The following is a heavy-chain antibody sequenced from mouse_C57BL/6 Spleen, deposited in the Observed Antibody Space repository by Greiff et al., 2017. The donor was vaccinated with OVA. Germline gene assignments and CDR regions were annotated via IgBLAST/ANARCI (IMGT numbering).Heavy chain of an antibody. CDR1: GYAFSSSW. D-gene: IGHD2-4*01. CDR3: ARGGDDYDWYFDV. V-gene: IGHV1-82*01. CDR2: IYPGDGDT. Sequence: VQLQQSGPELVKPGASVKISCKASGYAFSSSWMNWVKQRPGKGLEWIGRIYPGDGDTNYNGKFKGKATLTADKSSSTAYMQLSSLTSEDSAVYFCARGGDDYDWYFDVWGTGTTVTVSS. J-gene: IGHJ1*03.